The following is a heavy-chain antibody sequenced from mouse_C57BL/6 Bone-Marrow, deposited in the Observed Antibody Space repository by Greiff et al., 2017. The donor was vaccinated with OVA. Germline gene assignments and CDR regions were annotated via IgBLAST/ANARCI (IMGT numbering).Heavy chain of an antibody. CDR3: ARCLPHYYAMDC. J-gene: IGHJ4*01. CDR1: GYTFTSYW. V-gene: IGHV1-64*01. Sequence: QVQLQQPGAELVKPGASVKLSCKASGYTFTSYWMHWVKQRPGQGLEWIGMIHPNSGSTNYNEKFKSKATLTVDKSSSTAYMQLSSLTSEDSAVYYCARCLPHYYAMDCWGQGTSVTVSS. CDR2: IHPNSGST.